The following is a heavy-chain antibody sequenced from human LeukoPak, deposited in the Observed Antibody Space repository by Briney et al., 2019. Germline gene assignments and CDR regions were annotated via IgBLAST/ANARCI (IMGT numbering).Heavy chain of an antibody. CDR3: ARDYPGMITGVEKYFFDY. V-gene: IGHV1-2*02. D-gene: IGHD7-27*01. J-gene: IGHJ4*02. Sequence: ASVKVSCKPSGYTFTDYYIHWVRQAPGQGLEWMGCITPNSGGTNYAQKFQGRVTMTRDTSISTAYMELSGLRSDDTAVYYCARDYPGMITGVEKYFFDYWGQGTLVTVSS. CDR1: GYTFTDYY. CDR2: ITPNSGGT.